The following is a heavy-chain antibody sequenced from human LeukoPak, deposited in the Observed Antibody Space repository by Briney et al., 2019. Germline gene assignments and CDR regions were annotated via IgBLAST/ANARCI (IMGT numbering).Heavy chain of an antibody. Sequence: SETLSLTCTVSGGSISGNYWSWIRQPPGRGLEWIGYLYYTGSAHYSPSLMSRVTMTVDTSKNQFSLKLTSATAADTAVYYCARVGRDGYNYFDFWGQGTLVTVSS. CDR1: GGSISGNY. J-gene: IGHJ4*02. CDR3: ARVGRDGYNYFDF. D-gene: IGHD5-24*01. V-gene: IGHV4-59*01. CDR2: LYYTGSA.